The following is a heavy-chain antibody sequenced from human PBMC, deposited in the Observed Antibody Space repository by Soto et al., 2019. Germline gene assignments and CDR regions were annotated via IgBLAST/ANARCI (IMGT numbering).Heavy chain of an antibody. J-gene: IGHJ6*02. V-gene: IGHV1-18*01. CDR2: ISAYNGNT. D-gene: IGHD2-8*02. Sequence: ASVKVSCKAPGYTFTSYGISWVRQAPGQGLEWMGWISAYNGNTNYAQKLQGRVTMTTDASTSTAYMELRSLRSDDTAVYYCARRALVPNAPGYYYYGMDVWGQGTTVTVSS. CDR3: ARRALVPNAPGYYYYGMDV. CDR1: GYTFTSYG.